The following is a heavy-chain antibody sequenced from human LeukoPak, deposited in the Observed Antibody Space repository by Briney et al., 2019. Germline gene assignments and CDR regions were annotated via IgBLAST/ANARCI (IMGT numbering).Heavy chain of an antibody. D-gene: IGHD3-10*01. J-gene: IGHJ4*02. V-gene: IGHV3-53*05. CDR2: IYSGGRP. CDR1: GFTVSSNY. CDR3: AKPRFGELSSDY. Sequence: GGSLRLSCAASGFTVSSNYMSWVRQAPGKGLEWVSVIYSGGRPSYADSVKGRFTMSRDNSKNTLYLQMNSLRAEDTAVYYCAKPRFGELSSDYWGQGTLVTVSS.